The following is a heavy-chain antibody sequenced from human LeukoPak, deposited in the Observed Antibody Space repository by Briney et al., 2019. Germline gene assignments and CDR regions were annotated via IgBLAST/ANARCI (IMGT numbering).Heavy chain of an antibody. J-gene: IGHJ5*02. CDR1: GFTFSSYA. CDR3: TKETAYEILTGYYDNWFDP. V-gene: IGHV3-23*01. Sequence: GGSLRLSCAASGFTFSSYAMSWVRQAPGKGLEWVSAISGSGGSTYYADSVKGRFTISRDNSKNTLYLQMNSLRAEDTAVFFFTKETAYEILTGYYDNWFDPWGQGTLVTVSS. CDR2: ISGSGGST. D-gene: IGHD3-9*01.